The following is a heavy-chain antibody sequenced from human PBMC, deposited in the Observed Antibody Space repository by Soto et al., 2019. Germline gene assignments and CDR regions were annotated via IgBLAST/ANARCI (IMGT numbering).Heavy chain of an antibody. D-gene: IGHD3-22*01. CDR1: EDSSNSGGYY. J-gene: IGHJ4*02. V-gene: IGHV4-31*03. CDR3: ARTRIGVSYYDSRRSPYVFDY. CDR2: IYYSGST. Sequence: PSKTLALTCTVPEDSSNSGGYYWTWIRQHPGNGLEWIGYIYYSGSTYYNPSLNSRVTISVDTSKNQFALKLSSVTAADTAVYYCARTRIGVSYYDSRRSPYVFDYWGTGILVTV.